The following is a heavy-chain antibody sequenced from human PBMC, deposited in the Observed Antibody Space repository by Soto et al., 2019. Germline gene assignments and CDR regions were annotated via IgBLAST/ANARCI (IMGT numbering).Heavy chain of an antibody. CDR3: ARVPGP. V-gene: IGHV4-30-2*01. J-gene: IGHJ5*02. CDR2: TYHSGST. Sequence: PSETLSLTCAVSGGSISSGGYSWSWIRQPPGKGLGWIGYTYHSGSTYYNPSLKSRVTISVDRSKNQFSLKLSSVTVADTAVYYCARVPGPWGQGTLVTVSS. CDR1: GGSISSGGYS.